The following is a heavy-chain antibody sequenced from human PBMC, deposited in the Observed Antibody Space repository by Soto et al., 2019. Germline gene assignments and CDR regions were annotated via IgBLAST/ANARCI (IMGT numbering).Heavy chain of an antibody. J-gene: IGHJ4*02. Sequence: QLQLQESGPGLVKPSETLSLTCTVSGGSISSRGSMSGRSFYWGWMRQPPGKGLEWIASISYSDGSFYNSSLKSRLTISVDTSKNQFSLSLRSVTTADTAVYYCASHRTFWPFDYWGQGTVVTVSS. CDR1: GGSISSRGSMSGRSFY. D-gene: IGHD2-8*01. CDR3: ASHRTFWPFDY. V-gene: IGHV4-39*01. CDR2: ISYSDGS.